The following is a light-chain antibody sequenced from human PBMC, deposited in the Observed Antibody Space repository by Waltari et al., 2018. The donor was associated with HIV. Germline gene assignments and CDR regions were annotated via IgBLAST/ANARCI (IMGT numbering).Light chain of an antibody. CDR3: SSYTRKNTYV. CDR1: SSDIGSYAY. V-gene: IGLV2-14*03. J-gene: IGLJ1*01. Sequence: QSALTQPASVSGSPGQSITISCPGTSSDIGSYAYVSWFQQHAGKAPKGLIYEVSNRPSGISSRFSGSRSGNTATLSISGLQADDEADYYCSSYTRKNTYVFGSGTKVTVL. CDR2: EVS.